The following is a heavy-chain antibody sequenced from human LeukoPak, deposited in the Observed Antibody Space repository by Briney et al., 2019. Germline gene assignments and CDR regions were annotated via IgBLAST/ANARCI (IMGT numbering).Heavy chain of an antibody. Sequence: GESLKISCKGSGYSFTSYWIGWARQMPGKGLEWMGIIYPGDSDTKYNAPFQGQVTISADKSISTAYLQWGSLKASDTATYYCARPALYCSSTVCPPYMDVWGKGTTVTVSS. CDR3: ARPALYCSSTVCPPYMDV. J-gene: IGHJ6*03. CDR1: GYSFTSYW. V-gene: IGHV5-51*01. CDR2: IYPGDSDT. D-gene: IGHD2-2*01.